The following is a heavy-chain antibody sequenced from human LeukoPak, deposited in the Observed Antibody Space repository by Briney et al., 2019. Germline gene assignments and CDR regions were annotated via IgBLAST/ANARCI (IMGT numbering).Heavy chain of an antibody. J-gene: IGHJ4*02. CDR1: GFTFSDYY. D-gene: IGHD1-26*01. Sequence: GGSLRLSCTASGFTFSDYYMSWIRQAPGKGLEWVSYISSSGTTIYYADSVKGRFTISRDNAKNSLYLQMNSLRAEDTAVYYCARRRDSGSLQHFDYWGQGTLVTVSS. CDR2: ISSSGTTI. V-gene: IGHV3-11*01. CDR3: ARRRDSGSLQHFDY.